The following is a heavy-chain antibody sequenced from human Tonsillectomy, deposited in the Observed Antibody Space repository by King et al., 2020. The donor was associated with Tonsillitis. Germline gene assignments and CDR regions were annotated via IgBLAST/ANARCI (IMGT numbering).Heavy chain of an antibody. J-gene: IGHJ3*02. CDR3: ASGPGWPYAFDI. Sequence: QLVQSGAEVKKPGSSVKVSCKASGGTFSNYAVAWVRQAPGQGLEWMGWINPNSGGTNYAQKFQGRVTMASDTSISTAYMELSSLRSDDTAVYYCASGPGWPYAFDIWGQGTMVTVSS. D-gene: IGHD2-15*01. CDR1: GGTFSNYA. CDR2: INPNSGGT. V-gene: IGHV1-2*02.